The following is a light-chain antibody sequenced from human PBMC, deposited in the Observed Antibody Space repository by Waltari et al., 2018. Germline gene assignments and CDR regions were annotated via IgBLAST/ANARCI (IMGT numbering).Light chain of an antibody. CDR3: QQRSNWRPIT. V-gene: IGKV3-11*01. J-gene: IGKJ5*01. CDR2: DAS. CDR1: QSVSSY. Sequence: EIVLTQSPATLSLSPGERATLSCRASQSVSSYLAWYQQKPGQAPRLLIYDASNRATGIPARFSGSGSGTDFTRTISSLEPEDFAVYYCQQRSNWRPITFGQGTRLEIK.